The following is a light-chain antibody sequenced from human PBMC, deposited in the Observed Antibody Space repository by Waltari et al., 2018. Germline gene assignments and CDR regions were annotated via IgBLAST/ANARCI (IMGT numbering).Light chain of an antibody. V-gene: IGLV2-14*03. CDR2: DVN. J-gene: IGLJ1*01. CDR1: STDVGAYDY. Sequence: QSALAQPASVSGSPGQSITISCIGTSTDVGAYDYVSWYQQHPGKAPRLIIYDVNHRPSGLPDRFSGSKSGNTASLSISGLQAEDEADYYCNSFTTSFTFVFGTGTKVTVL. CDR3: NSFTTSFTFV.